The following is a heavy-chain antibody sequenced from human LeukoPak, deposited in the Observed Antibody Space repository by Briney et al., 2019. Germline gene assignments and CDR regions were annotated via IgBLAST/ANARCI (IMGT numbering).Heavy chain of an antibody. CDR3: ARGDRYCISTNCSPDY. D-gene: IGHD2-2*01. CDR2: INPHSGGR. Sequence: ASVKVSCKASGYTFTAYFMHWVRQAPGQGLEWMGWINPHSGGRNYAQKFQGRVTMTRDTSISTAYMELSRLRSDDTAVNYCARGDRYCISTNCSPDYWGQGTLVTVSS. CDR1: GYTFTAYF. V-gene: IGHV1-2*02. J-gene: IGHJ4*02.